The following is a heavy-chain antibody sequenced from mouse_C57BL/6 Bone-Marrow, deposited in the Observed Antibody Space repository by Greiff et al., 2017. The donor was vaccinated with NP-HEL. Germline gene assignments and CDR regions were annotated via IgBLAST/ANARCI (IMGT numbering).Heavy chain of an antibody. J-gene: IGHJ3*01. CDR3: ARGGKGYDYFFAY. V-gene: IGHV1-64*01. CDR1: GYTFTSYW. CDR2: IHPNSGST. Sequence: QVQLQQPGAELVKPGASVKLSCKASGYTFTSYWMHWVKQRPGQGLEWIGMIHPNSGSTNYNEKFQSTATLTVDKSSRTAYMQLSSLTSEDSAVYYCARGGKGYDYFFAYWGQGTLVTVSA. D-gene: IGHD2-4*01.